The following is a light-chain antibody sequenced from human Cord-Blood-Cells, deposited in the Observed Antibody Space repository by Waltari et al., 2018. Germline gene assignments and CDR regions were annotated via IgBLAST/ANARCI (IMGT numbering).Light chain of an antibody. V-gene: IGLV6-57*03. CDR3: QSYDSSNQV. Sequence: NFMLTQPHSVSESPGTTVTISCTRSSGSIARHYVQWYQQRPGSAPTTVIYEDNQRPSGVPDRFSGSIDSSSNSASLTISGLKTEDEADYYCQSYDSSNQVFGGGTKLTVL. CDR1: SGSIARHY. J-gene: IGLJ3*02. CDR2: EDN.